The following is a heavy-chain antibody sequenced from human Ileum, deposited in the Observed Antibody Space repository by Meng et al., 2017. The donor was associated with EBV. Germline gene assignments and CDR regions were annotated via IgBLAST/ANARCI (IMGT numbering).Heavy chain of an antibody. Sequence: QVQRLQSGGEVKKPGASVKLSGKASGYPFSNYAIHWVRQAPGQRPEWMGWINADNGNTKYSQKFQGRVTITRNTPASTVYMDVRSLRSEDTAVYFCARVERGVKFDKWGQGTLVTVSS. J-gene: IGHJ4*01. CDR3: ARVERGVKFDK. CDR2: INADNGNT. V-gene: IGHV1-3*01. CDR1: GYPFSNYA. D-gene: IGHD2-21*01.